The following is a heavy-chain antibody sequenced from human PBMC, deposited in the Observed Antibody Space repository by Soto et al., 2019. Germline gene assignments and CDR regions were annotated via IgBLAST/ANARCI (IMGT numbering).Heavy chain of an antibody. V-gene: IGHV1-2*02. CDR2: INPNSGGT. CDR1: GYTFTGYY. J-gene: IGHJ4*02. CDR3: ARGPSSGTSIAALDGFDY. D-gene: IGHD6-6*01. Sequence: GASVKVSCKASGYTFTGYYMHWVLQAPGEGLEWMGWINPNSGGTNHAQKFQGRVTMTRDTSISTAYMELSRLRSDDTAVYYCARGPSSGTSIAALDGFDYWGQGTLVTVSS.